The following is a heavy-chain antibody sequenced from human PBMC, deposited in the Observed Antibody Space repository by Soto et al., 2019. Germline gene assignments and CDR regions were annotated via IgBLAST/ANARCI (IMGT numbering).Heavy chain of an antibody. Sequence: PSETLSLTCAVDGGSFSGYDVSWIRQPTGKGLEWIGEINHSGSTNYNPSLKSRVTISVDTSKNQFSLKLSSVTAADTAVYYCARGGPWFGELSPFDYWGQGTLVTVSS. CDR3: ARGGPWFGELSPFDY. V-gene: IGHV4-34*01. CDR1: GGSFSGYD. J-gene: IGHJ4*02. CDR2: INHSGST. D-gene: IGHD3-10*01.